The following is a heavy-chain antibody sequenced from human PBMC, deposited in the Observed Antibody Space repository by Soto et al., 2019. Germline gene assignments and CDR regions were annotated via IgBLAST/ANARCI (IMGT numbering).Heavy chain of an antibody. Sequence: GGSLRLSCAASGFTFSSYGMHWVRQAPGKGLEWVAVISYDGSNKYYADSVKGRFTISRDNSKNTLYLQMNSLRAEDTAVYYCSKGHYYDSSGYYYHWGQGTLVTVSS. CDR2: ISYDGSNK. J-gene: IGHJ5*02. V-gene: IGHV3-30*18. CDR3: SKGHYYDSSGYYYH. D-gene: IGHD3-22*01. CDR1: GFTFSSYG.